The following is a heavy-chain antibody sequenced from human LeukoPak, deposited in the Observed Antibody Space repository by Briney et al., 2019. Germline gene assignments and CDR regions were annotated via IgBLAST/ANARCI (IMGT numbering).Heavy chain of an antibody. D-gene: IGHD6-13*01. Sequence: SETLSLTCTVSGYSLSSGYYWGWIRQPPGKGLEWIGSIYHSGSTYYNPSLKSRVTISVDTSKNQFSLKLSSVTAADTAVYYCARVPADRFDYWGQGTLVTVSS. CDR3: ARVPADRFDY. J-gene: IGHJ4*02. V-gene: IGHV4-38-2*02. CDR1: GYSLSSGYY. CDR2: IYHSGST.